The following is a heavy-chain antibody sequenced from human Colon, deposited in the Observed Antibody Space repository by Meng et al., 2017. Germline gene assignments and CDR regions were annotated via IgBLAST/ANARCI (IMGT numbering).Heavy chain of an antibody. CDR2: INTNTQEP. V-gene: IGHV7-4-1*02. J-gene: IGHJ4*02. CDR1: GYSCTTFG. CDR3: ARKASGYSYSTN. Sequence: QVQLVPSWSELRKPGASVKVTWNASGYSCTTFGINWVRQAPGQGLEWLGWINTNTQEPTYAQGFTGRYAFSLDTSVSTAYLQVSSLESEDTAVYYCARKASGYSYSTNWGQGTLVTVSS. D-gene: IGHD3-22*01.